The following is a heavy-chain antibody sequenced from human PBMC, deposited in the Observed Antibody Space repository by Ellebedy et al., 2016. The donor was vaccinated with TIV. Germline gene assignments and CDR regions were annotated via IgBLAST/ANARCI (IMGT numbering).Heavy chain of an antibody. CDR2: TKQDGSEK. V-gene: IGHV3-7*03. Sequence: GESLKISCAASGFTFSTYWMGWVRQAAGKGLEWVANTKQDGSEKYYVDSVMGRFTISRDKAETSLYLQMNSLTAADTAVYFCARDLGKSTYSSSPLDYWGQGTLVTVSS. CDR3: ARDLGKSTYSSSPLDY. D-gene: IGHD6-6*01. J-gene: IGHJ4*02. CDR1: GFTFSTYW.